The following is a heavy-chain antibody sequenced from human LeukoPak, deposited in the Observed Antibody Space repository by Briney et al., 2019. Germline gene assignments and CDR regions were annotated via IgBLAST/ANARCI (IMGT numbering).Heavy chain of an antibody. J-gene: IGHJ4*02. CDR2: MNPNSGNT. CDR1: GYTFTSYD. CDR3: SSSGVEEWQGLHF. V-gene: IGHV1-8*02. Sequence: RRASVKVSCKASGYTFTSYDINWVRQATGQGLEWMGWMNPNSGNTDYAQKFQGRVTMTEDTSTDTAYMELNSLSSEDTAVYYCSSSGVEEWQGLHFWGQGTLVTVSS. D-gene: IGHD3-3*01.